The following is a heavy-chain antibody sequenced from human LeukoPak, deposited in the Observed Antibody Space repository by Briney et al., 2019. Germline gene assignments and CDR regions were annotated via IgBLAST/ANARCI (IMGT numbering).Heavy chain of an antibody. CDR1: GFTFHDYG. D-gene: IGHD1-26*01. Sequence: GGSLRLSCAASGFTFHDYGMSGVGQSPGKGLEGVAGINRNGGSTDYADSVKGRFTISREDAKNSLYLQMNRLRPDGTALYFCARDRGGSYLYFQHWGQGTLVTVSS. CDR2: INRNGGST. J-gene: IGHJ1*01. V-gene: IGHV3-20*04. CDR3: ARDRGGSYLYFQH.